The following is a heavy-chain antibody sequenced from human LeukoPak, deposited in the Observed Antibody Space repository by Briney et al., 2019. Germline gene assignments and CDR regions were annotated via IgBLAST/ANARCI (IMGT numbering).Heavy chain of an antibody. V-gene: IGHV1-69*04. CDR2: IIPILGIA. Sequence: GASVKVSCKASGGTFSSYAISWVRQAPGQGLEWMGRIIPILGIANYAQKFQGRVTITTDESTSTAHMELSSLRSEDTAVYYCATSYDFWSGYSPNWFDPWGQGTLVTVSS. J-gene: IGHJ5*02. CDR1: GGTFSSYA. D-gene: IGHD3-3*01. CDR3: ATSYDFWSGYSPNWFDP.